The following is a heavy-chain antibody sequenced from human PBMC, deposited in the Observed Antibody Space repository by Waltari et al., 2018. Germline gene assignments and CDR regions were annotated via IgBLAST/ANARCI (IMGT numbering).Heavy chain of an antibody. CDR3: ARDPGIAVVQYYFDY. CDR1: GFTFSSYA. V-gene: IGHV3-64*01. D-gene: IGHD6-19*01. CDR2: ISSNGSST. J-gene: IGHJ4*02. Sequence: EVQLVESGGGLVQPGGSLRLPCAASGFTFSSYAMHWVRQAPGKGLEYVSAISSNGSSTYYANSVKGRFTISRDNSKNTLYLQMGSLRAEDMAVYYCARDPGIAVVQYYFDYWGQGTLVTVSS.